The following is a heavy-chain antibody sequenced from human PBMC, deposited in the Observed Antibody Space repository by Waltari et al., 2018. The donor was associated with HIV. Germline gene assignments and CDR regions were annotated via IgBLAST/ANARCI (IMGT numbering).Heavy chain of an antibody. V-gene: IGHV3-53*02. CDR3: SSCGYVYAFDI. D-gene: IGHD6-25*01. J-gene: IGHJ3*02. CDR1: GFTVSSNY. Sequence: EVQLVETGGGLIQPGGSLRLSCAASGFTVSSNYMSWVRQAPGKGLVWVSVIYSGGSTYYADSVKGRFTISRDNSKNTLYLQMNSLRAEDTAVYYCSSCGYVYAFDIWGQGTMVTVSS. CDR2: IYSGGST.